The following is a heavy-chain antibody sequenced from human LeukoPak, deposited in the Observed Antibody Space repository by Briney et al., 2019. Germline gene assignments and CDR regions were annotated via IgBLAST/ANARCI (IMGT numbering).Heavy chain of an antibody. CDR1: GYTFTAYF. J-gene: IGHJ4*02. Sequence: ASVKVSCKASGYTFTAYFMHWVRQAPGQGLEWMGWINPNSGGTNYAQKFQGRVTMTRDTSISTAYMELSRLRSDDTAVYYCARELNYDSSGYYFDYWGRGTLVTVSS. CDR3: ARELNYDSSGYYFDY. D-gene: IGHD3-22*01. V-gene: IGHV1-2*02. CDR2: INPNSGGT.